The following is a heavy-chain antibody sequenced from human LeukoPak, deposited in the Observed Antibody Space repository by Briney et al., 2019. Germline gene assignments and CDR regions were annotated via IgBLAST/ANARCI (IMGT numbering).Heavy chain of an antibody. CDR3: ASRYSSGWYPFGLNY. CDR2: ISDNGGRT. J-gene: IGHJ4*02. CDR1: GFTFSGYA. Sequence: GGSLRLSCAASGFTFSGYAMSWVRQAPGKGLEWVSTISDNGGRTYYADSVKGRFTISRDNSKNTLYLQMNSLRAEDTAVYYCASRYSSGWYPFGLNYWGQGTLVTVSS. D-gene: IGHD6-19*01. V-gene: IGHV3-23*01.